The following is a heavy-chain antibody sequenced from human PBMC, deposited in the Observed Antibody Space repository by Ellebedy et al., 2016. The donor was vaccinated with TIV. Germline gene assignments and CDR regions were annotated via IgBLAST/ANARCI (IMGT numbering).Heavy chain of an antibody. J-gene: IGHJ5*02. CDR2: IHRSGINT. CDR3: VGFGVFNL. V-gene: IGHV3-30*07. D-gene: IGHD3-3*01. Sequence: GESLKISCAASGFTFTKYDLHWVRQAPGKGLEQVAVIHRSGINTSYTDSVKGRFTISRENAKNALFLQMDGLRVDDSAVYYCVGFGVFNLWGQGAPVTVSS. CDR1: GFTFTKYD.